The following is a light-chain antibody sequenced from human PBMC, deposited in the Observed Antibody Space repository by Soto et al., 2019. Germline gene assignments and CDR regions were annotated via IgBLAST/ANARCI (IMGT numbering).Light chain of an antibody. V-gene: IGKV1-39*01. CDR2: AAS. CDR1: QSVSNY. J-gene: IGKJ5*01. Sequence: DIQMTHSPASLSVSLWDRVTLTSRASQSVSNYLAWHQQKPGKAPKLLIYAASSLHSGFPARFSGSGSGTDFTLTISSLQSEDFAIYYCQQCYSRPITFGQGTRLEIK. CDR3: QQCYSRPIT.